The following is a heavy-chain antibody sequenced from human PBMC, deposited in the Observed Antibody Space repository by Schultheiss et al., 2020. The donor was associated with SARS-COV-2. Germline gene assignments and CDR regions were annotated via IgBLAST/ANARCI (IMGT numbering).Heavy chain of an antibody. V-gene: IGHV3-49*03. Sequence: GGSLRLSCTASGFTFGDYAMSWFRQAPGKGLEWVGFIRSKAYGGTTEYAASVKGRFTISRDDSKSIAYLQMNSLKTEDTAVYYCTRSPSITGDSNYGSAFDIWGQGTMVTVSS. CDR1: GFTFGDYA. CDR3: TRSPSITGDSNYGSAFDI. D-gene: IGHD4-11*01. CDR2: IRSKAYGGTT. J-gene: IGHJ3*02.